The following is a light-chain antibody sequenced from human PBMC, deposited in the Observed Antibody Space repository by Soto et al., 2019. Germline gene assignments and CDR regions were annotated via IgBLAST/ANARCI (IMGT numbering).Light chain of an antibody. J-gene: IGKJ4*01. V-gene: IGKV1-39*01. CDR1: ESIGSY. CDR2: AAS. Sequence: DIQMTQSPPSLSASVGDRVIITCRASESIGSYVNWYQQKPGKAPNLLIYAASSLQSGVPSRFRGSGSGTEFTLTISSLQPEDFATYYCQQSYSTLPLTFGGGTKVDIK. CDR3: QQSYSTLPLT.